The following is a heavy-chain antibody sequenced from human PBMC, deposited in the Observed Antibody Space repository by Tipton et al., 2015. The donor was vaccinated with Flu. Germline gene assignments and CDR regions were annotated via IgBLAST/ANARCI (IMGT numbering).Heavy chain of an antibody. Sequence: TLSLTCTVSGGSISSYYWSWIRQPPGKGLEWIGYIYYSGSPIYNPSLKSPVTISVDTSKNQFSLKLSSVTAADTAVYYCSRGDGRYYFDYWGQGTLVTVSS. D-gene: IGHD5-24*01. CDR3: SRGDGRYYFDY. CDR1: GGSISSYY. J-gene: IGHJ4*02. CDR2: IYYSGSP. V-gene: IGHV4-59*08.